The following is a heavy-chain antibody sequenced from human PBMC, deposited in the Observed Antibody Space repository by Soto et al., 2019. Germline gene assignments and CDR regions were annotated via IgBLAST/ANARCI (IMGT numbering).Heavy chain of an antibody. D-gene: IGHD3-10*01. CDR2: LGXXXXX. Sequence: GGALRLSCAASGFSFSDYGFHWVRQVPGRGLEWVAALGXXXXXXXXXXXXXXFSVSRDNAQKSLYLQMNNLRVGDTAVYYCARAYLGELPRRADYYYAMDVWGRGTTVTVSS. CDR1: GFSFSDYG. CDR3: ARAYLGELPRRADYYYAMDV. J-gene: IGHJ6*02. V-gene: IGHV3-13*01.